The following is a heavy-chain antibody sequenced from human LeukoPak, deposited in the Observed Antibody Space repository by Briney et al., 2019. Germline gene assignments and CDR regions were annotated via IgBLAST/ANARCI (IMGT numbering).Heavy chain of an antibody. D-gene: IGHD6-19*01. Sequence: GGSLRLSCAASASTFSSNWMHWVRQAPGKGLVWVSRISKDGSSTSYADSVKGRFTISRDNAKNTLYLQMSSLTAEDTAVYYCAPSMAGFNWFDPWGQGTLVTVSS. V-gene: IGHV3-74*01. CDR3: APSMAGFNWFDP. CDR2: ISKDGSST. J-gene: IGHJ5*02. CDR1: ASTFSSNW.